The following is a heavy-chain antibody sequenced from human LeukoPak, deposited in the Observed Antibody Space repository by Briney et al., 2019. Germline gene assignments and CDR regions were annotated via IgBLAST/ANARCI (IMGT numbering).Heavy chain of an antibody. D-gene: IGHD3-10*01. CDR2: ITTSSIYI. CDR1: GFTFSSYN. V-gene: IGHV3-21*04. CDR3: ARDRMGAIMYFDV. Sequence: GGSLRLSCAASGFTFSSYNMNWVRQAPGKGLEWVSSITTSSIYIYYADSVKGRFTISRDNAKKSLYLRMNSLRAEDTAVYYCARDRMGAIMYFDVWGRGTLVTVSS. J-gene: IGHJ2*01.